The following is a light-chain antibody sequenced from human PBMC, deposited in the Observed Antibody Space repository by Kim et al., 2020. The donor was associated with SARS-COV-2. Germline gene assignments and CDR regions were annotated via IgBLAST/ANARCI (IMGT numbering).Light chain of an antibody. V-gene: IGLV1-40*01. CDR2: DKN. CDR3: QSYDRLSASVV. CDR1: SSNVGAGYN. Sequence: RITISCTGNSSNVGAGYNLHWYRQTPETAPKLLIHDKNNRPSGVPDRFSGSKSGTSASLAITGLQAEDEADYYCQSYDRLSASVVFGGGTQLTVL. J-gene: IGLJ2*01.